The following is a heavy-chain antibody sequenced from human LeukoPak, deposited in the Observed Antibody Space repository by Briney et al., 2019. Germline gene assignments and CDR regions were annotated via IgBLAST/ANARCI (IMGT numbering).Heavy chain of an antibody. Sequence: ASVKVSCKTSGYTFTDYYIHWVRQAPGQGLERMGWINPDSGGTNYAQKFQGRVTVTSDTSIRTVYMDMSSLRSDDTAVYYCARSDSGKYCHGDWGQGTPVTVSS. CDR1: GYTFTDYY. D-gene: IGHD1-26*01. CDR3: ARSDSGKYCHGD. V-gene: IGHV1-2*02. J-gene: IGHJ4*02. CDR2: INPDSGGT.